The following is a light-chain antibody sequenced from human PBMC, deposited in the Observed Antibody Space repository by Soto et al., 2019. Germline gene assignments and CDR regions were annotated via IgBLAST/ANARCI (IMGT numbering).Light chain of an antibody. V-gene: IGKV3-15*01. CDR2: GPS. J-gene: IGKJ2*02. Sequence: EMVVTQSPATLSVSPGESATLSCRASQSFSSTLDWYQQKPGQAPRLLIYGPSTRATGVAARFSGGGSGTEFTLTISSLESEDFAVYYCQHYNNWLRGTFGQGTKLEIK. CDR3: QHYNNWLRGT. CDR1: QSFSST.